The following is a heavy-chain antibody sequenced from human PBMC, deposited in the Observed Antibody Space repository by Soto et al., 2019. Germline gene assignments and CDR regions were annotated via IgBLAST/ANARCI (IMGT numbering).Heavy chain of an antibody. D-gene: IGHD2-8*01. J-gene: IGHJ4*02. Sequence: QVQLVESGGGVVQPGRSLRLSCAASGFTFSSHGMHWVRQAPGKGLEWVAVIWYDGSNKYYADSVKGRFTISRDNSKNTLYLQMNSLRAEDTAVYYCARDRDGAHFDYWGQGTLVTVSS. CDR1: GFTFSSHG. CDR3: ARDRDGAHFDY. CDR2: IWYDGSNK. V-gene: IGHV3-33*01.